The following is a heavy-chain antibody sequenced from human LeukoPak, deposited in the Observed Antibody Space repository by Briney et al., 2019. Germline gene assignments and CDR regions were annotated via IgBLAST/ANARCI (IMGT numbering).Heavy chain of an antibody. D-gene: IGHD7-27*01. Sequence: GGSLRLSCAASGFTLSHYAMHWVRQAPGKGLEYVSAITSNGGSTYYANSVKGRFTISRDNSKNTLYLQMGSLRAEDMAVYYCARVNWGIYWYFDLWGRGTLVTVSS. J-gene: IGHJ2*01. CDR2: ITSNGGST. CDR1: GFTLSHYA. CDR3: ARVNWGIYWYFDL. V-gene: IGHV3-64*01.